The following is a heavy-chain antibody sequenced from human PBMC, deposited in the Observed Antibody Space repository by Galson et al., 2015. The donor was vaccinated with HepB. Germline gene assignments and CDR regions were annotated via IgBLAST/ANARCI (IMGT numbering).Heavy chain of an antibody. CDR2: ISYDGSNK. CDR1: GFTFSSYA. V-gene: IGHV3-30-3*01. Sequence: SLRLSCAASGFTFSSYAMHWVRQAPGKGLEWVAVISYDGSNKYYADSVKGRFTISRDNSKNTLYLQMNSLRAEDTAVYYCASGYTAMDPDFDYWGQGTLVTVSS. J-gene: IGHJ4*02. CDR3: ASGYTAMDPDFDY. D-gene: IGHD5-18*01.